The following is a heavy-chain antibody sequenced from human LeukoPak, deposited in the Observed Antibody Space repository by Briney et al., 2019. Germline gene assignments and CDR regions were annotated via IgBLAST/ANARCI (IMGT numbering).Heavy chain of an antibody. V-gene: IGHV5-51*01. CDR2: IYPGDSDT. CDR1: KYSFISYW. Sequence: GESLKISCKGSKYSFISYWIGWVRQMPGKGLEWMGIIYPGDSDTRYSPSFQGQVTISADKSISTAYLQWSSLKASDTAMYYCARSHYYGSGSYGYYYYMDVWGKGTTVTISS. J-gene: IGHJ6*03. D-gene: IGHD3-10*01. CDR3: ARSHYYGSGSYGYYYYMDV.